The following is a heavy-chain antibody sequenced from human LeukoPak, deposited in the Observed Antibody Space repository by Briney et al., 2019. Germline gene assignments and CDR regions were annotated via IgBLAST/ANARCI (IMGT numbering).Heavy chain of an antibody. D-gene: IGHD3-22*01. Sequence: PGGSLRLSCAASGFTFSTYAMSWVRQAPGKGLEWVSSISGSGYSTYYADSVEGRFTISRDNFKSTLFLQMISLRAGDTAVYSCAKYYYDSSGYYDAAPLDSWGQGTLVTVFS. CDR1: GFTFSTYA. J-gene: IGHJ4*02. CDR3: AKYYYDSSGYYDAAPLDS. CDR2: ISGSGYST. V-gene: IGHV3-23*01.